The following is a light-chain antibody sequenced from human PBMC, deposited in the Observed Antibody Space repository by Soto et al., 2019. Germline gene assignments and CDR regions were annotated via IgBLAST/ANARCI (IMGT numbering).Light chain of an antibody. J-gene: IGLJ1*01. Sequence: QSALTQPASVSGSPGQSIAISCTGSSSDIGIYKYVSWYQQHPGKVPKLIIYEVTNRPSGVSNRFSGSKSGNTASLTISGLQAEDKADYYCSSYTTSSTRVFGPGTKVTVL. CDR3: SSYTTSSTRV. CDR2: EVT. V-gene: IGLV2-14*01. CDR1: SSDIGIYKY.